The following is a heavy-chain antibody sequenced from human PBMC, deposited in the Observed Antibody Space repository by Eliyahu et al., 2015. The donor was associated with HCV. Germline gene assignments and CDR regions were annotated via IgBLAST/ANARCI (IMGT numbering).Heavy chain of an antibody. CDR1: GGSISSGGYY. V-gene: IGHV4-31*03. D-gene: IGHD3-22*01. J-gene: IGHJ6*02. CDR2: IYYSGST. CDR3: ARFYYDSSGYYGYYYYYGMDV. Sequence: QVQLQESGPGLVKPSQTLSLTCTVSGGSISSGGYYWSWIRQHPGKGLEWIGYIYYSGSTYYNPSLKSRVTISVDTSKNPFLPEPGSFTAADTAVYYCARFYYDSSGYYGYYYYYGMDVWGQGTTVTVSS.